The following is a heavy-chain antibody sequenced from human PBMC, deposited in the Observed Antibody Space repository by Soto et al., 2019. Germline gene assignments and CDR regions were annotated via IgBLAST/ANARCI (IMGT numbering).Heavy chain of an antibody. Sequence: QVQLVQSGAEVKKPGASVKVSCKASGYSFISYGISWVRQAPGQGLEWMGWISAYNGNTNYAQKLQGRVTITTDTSTRTADMELRSLRADDTAVYCCARDNGFGESDVWGQGTTVTVSS. D-gene: IGHD3-10*01. V-gene: IGHV1-18*01. CDR3: ARDNGFGESDV. J-gene: IGHJ6*02. CDR1: GYSFISYG. CDR2: ISAYNGNT.